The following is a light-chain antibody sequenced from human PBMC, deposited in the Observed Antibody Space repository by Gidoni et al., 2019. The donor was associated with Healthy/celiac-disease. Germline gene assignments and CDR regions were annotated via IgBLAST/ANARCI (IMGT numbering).Light chain of an antibody. Sequence: IVMTQSPLSLPVTPGEPASISCRSSQSLLHSNGYNYLDWYLQKPGQSPQLLIYLGSNRASGVPDRFSGSGSGTDFTLKISRVEAEDVGVFYCMQALQRSTFGGGTKVGIK. J-gene: IGKJ4*01. CDR2: LGS. CDR1: QSLLHSNGYNY. CDR3: MQALQRST. V-gene: IGKV2-28*01.